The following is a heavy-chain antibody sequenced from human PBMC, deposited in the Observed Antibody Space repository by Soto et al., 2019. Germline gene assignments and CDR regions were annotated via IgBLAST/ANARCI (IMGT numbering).Heavy chain of an antibody. Sequence: QVQLVQSGAEVKKPGASVKVSCKASGYTFTSYYMHWVRQAPGQGLEWMGIINPSGGSTSYAQKFQGRVTITRDTSTSTVYMELSSLRSEDTAVYYCARDTYDTACYYGMDVWGQGTTVTVSS. J-gene: IGHJ6*02. D-gene: IGHD3-9*01. V-gene: IGHV1-46*01. CDR2: INPSGGST. CDR1: GYTFTSYY. CDR3: ARDTYDTACYYGMDV.